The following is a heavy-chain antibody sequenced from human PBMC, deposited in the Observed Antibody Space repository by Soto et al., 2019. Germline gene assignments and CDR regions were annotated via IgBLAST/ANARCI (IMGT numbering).Heavy chain of an antibody. CDR3: AKDFSGGYYAFDF. V-gene: IGHV3-23*01. D-gene: IGHD3-22*01. CDR2: ISGSGGDT. J-gene: IGHJ4*02. CDR1: GFTFSSYA. Sequence: GGSLRLSCAASGFTFSSYAVTWVRQAPGKGLEWVSSISGSGGDTYYADSVKGRFTISRDISKNILYLQMNSLRAEDTAVYYCAKDFSGGYYAFDFWGQGTLVIVSA.